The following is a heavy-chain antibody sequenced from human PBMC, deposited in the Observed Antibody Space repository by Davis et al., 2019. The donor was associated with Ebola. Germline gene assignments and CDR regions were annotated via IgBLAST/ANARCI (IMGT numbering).Heavy chain of an antibody. Sequence: PGGSLRLSCAASGFSFSNYGMNWVRQAPGKGLEWGSYSSTTISTTYYADSVKGRFTMSRDNGKNSVYLQMSSLRDEDTAVYYCARGGCGNGVCTRDFDYWGQGTLVTVSS. CDR1: GFSFSNYG. D-gene: IGHD2-8*01. J-gene: IGHJ4*02. CDR3: ARGGCGNGVCTRDFDY. V-gene: IGHV3-48*02. CDR2: SSTTISTT.